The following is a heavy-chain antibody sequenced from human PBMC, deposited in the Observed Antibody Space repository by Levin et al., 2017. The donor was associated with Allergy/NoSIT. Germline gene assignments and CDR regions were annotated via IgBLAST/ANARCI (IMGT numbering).Heavy chain of an antibody. J-gene: IGHJ4*02. CDR2: IIPSFGTS. CDR3: ARSQKIYYYDTSGSPFDS. Sequence: GASVKVSCKASGDTFRTSVISWVRQAPGQGLEWMGGIIPSFGTSNYTQTLHGRVAFSADKSTGTAYMELSSLTPEDTAVYYCARSQKIYYYDTSGSPFDSWGQGTLVTVSS. D-gene: IGHD3-22*01. V-gene: IGHV1-69*06. CDR1: GDTFRTSV.